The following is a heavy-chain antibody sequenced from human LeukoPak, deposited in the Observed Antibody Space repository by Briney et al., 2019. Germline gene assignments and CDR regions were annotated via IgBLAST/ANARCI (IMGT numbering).Heavy chain of an antibody. D-gene: IGHD5-24*01. V-gene: IGHV1-2*06. CDR3: ARLTRTDGYYFDS. J-gene: IGHJ4*02. CDR1: GYTFTAYY. CDR2: INPNTGVT. Sequence: ASVKVSCKASGYTFTAYYMHWVRQAPGQGLEWMGQINPNTGVTNHAQKFQGRVTMTRDTSISTAYMDLSRLTSDDTAVYYCARLTRTDGYYFDSWGQGTLVTVSS.